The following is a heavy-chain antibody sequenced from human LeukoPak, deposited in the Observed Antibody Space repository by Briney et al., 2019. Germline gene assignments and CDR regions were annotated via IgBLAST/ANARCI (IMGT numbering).Heavy chain of an antibody. D-gene: IGHD4-11*01. V-gene: IGHV3-66*01. J-gene: IGHJ5*02. CDR3: ARGHPTVTQARGVFDP. CDR2: IYSGGGT. CDR1: GFTVSSNY. Sequence: GGSLRLSCAASGFTVSSNYMNWVRLAPGKGLEWVSVIYSGGGTNYADSVKGGFTISRDNSKNMLYLQMNSLRAEDTAVYYCARGHPTVTQARGVFDPWGQGTLVTVSS.